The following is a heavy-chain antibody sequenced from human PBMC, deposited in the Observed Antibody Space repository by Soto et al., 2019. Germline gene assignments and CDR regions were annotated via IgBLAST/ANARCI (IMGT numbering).Heavy chain of an antibody. Sequence: QVQLVESGGGVVQPGRSLRLSCAASGFNFSSYGMHWVRQAPGKGLEWVAVISYDGSNKYYADSVKGRFTISRDNSKNTLYLQMNSLRAEDTALYYCAKGLYSYGYVVYYYYGMDVWGQGTTVTVSS. CDR1: GFNFSSYG. V-gene: IGHV3-30*18. D-gene: IGHD5-18*01. CDR3: AKGLYSYGYVVYYYYGMDV. J-gene: IGHJ6*02. CDR2: ISYDGSNK.